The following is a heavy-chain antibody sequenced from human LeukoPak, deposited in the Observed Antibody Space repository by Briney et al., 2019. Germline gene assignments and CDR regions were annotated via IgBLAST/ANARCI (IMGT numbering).Heavy chain of an antibody. Sequence: ASVKVSCKASGYTFTGYYLHWVRQAHGQGLEWMGWINPHSGVTTFPQKFQGRVTMTMDTSISTTYMELNRLRSDDTAVYYCARDQVAATSAHNFDYRGQGTLVTVSS. CDR1: GYTFTGYY. D-gene: IGHD1-26*01. CDR3: ARDQVAATSAHNFDY. J-gene: IGHJ4*02. CDR2: INPHSGVT. V-gene: IGHV1-2*02.